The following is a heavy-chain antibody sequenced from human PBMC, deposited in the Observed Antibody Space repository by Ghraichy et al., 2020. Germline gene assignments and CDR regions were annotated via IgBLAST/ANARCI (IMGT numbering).Heavy chain of an antibody. J-gene: IGHJ6*02. CDR1: GSTFSTYW. V-gene: IGHV3-7*01. D-gene: IGHD6-25*01. CDR2: IKQDGSTK. Sequence: GGSLRLSCAASGSTFSTYWMAWVRQAPGNGLEWVANIKQDGSTKNYADSVKGRFTISRDNAKNSLYLQMSNLRAEDTAVDYCANRPAAVGYGLDVWGQGTAVTVSS. CDR3: ANRPAAVGYGLDV.